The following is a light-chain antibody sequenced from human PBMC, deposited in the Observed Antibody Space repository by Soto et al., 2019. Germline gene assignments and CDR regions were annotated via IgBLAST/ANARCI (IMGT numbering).Light chain of an antibody. CDR3: QQYNSPPLT. CDR2: DAS. Sequence: DIQMTQSPSTLSASVGDRVTITCRASQSISSWLAWYQQKPGKAPKLLIYDASSLESGVPSRFSGSGSGAEFTLTISSLQPDDFATYYCQQYNSPPLTFGGGTKVEIK. CDR1: QSISSW. V-gene: IGKV1-5*01. J-gene: IGKJ4*01.